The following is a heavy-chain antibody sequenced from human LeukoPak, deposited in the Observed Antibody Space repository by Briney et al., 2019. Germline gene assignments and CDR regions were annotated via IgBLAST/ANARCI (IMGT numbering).Heavy chain of an antibody. CDR3: ARGYQLLVGWFDP. CDR1: GGSISGSSYY. D-gene: IGHD2-2*01. V-gene: IGHV4-39*07. J-gene: IGHJ5*02. CDR2: IYYSGST. Sequence: SETLSLTCTVSGGSISGSSYYWGWIRQPPGKGLEWIGSIYYSGSTYYNPSLKSRVTISVDTSKNQFSLKLSSVTAADTAVYYCARGYQLLVGWFDPWGQGTLVTVSS.